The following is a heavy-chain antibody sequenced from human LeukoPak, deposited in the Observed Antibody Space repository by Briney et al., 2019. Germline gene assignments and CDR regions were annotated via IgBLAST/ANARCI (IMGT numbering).Heavy chain of an antibody. CDR2: INPSGGST. J-gene: IGHJ4*02. V-gene: IGHV1-46*01. CDR1: GYTFTSYS. CDR3: ARGEYYYDSSGKTVVGHYFDY. Sequence: ASVKLSCKASGYTFTSYSMHWVRQAPGQGLEWMGIINPSGGSTSYAQQFQGRVTMTRDTSTSTVYMELSSLRSEDTAVYYCARGEYYYDSSGKTVVGHYFDYWGQGTLVTVSS. D-gene: IGHD3-22*01.